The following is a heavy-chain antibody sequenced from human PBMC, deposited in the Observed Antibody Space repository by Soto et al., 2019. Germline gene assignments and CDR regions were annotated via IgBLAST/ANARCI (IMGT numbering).Heavy chain of an antibody. V-gene: IGHV1-58*02. CDR2: IVVGSGNT. Sequence: GASVKVSRKASGFTFTSSAMQWVRQARGQRLEWIGWIVVGSGNTNYAQKFQERVTITRDMSTSTAYMELSSLRSEDTAVYYCAADREDWNYYAFDIWGQGTMVTVSS. CDR1: GFTFTSSA. J-gene: IGHJ3*02. CDR3: AADREDWNYYAFDI. D-gene: IGHD1-7*01.